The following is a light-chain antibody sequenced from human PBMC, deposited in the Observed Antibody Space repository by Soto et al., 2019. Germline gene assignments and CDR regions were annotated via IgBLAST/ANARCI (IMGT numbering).Light chain of an antibody. Sequence: AIRMTQSPSSLSASTGDRVTITCRASQGISSYLAWYQQKPGKAPKLLIYAASTLQRGVPSRFSGSGSGTYFTLIFSCLQSEDLATYYCQQYYSYPQGTFVQGTKVDIK. CDR2: AAS. J-gene: IGKJ1*01. CDR1: QGISSY. CDR3: QQYYSYPQGT. V-gene: IGKV1-8*01.